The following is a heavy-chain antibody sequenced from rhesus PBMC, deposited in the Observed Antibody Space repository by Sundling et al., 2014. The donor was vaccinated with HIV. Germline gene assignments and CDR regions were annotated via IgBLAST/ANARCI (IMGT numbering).Heavy chain of an antibody. V-gene: IGHV4-165*01. J-gene: IGHJ3*01. Sequence: QVHLQESGPGLVKSSETLSLTCAVSGGSLSGYYWSWIRQSPGKGLEWIGYISGSGARTDYNPSVKSRVTISKDTSKNQFSLKLTSVTAADTAVYYCARAQAGFDAFDFWGQGLRVTVSS. CDR1: GGSLSGYY. D-gene: IGHD6-31*01. CDR2: ISGSGART. CDR3: ARAQAGFDAFDF.